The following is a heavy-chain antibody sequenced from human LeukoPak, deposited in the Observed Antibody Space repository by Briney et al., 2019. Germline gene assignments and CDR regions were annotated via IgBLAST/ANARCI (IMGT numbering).Heavy chain of an antibody. CDR1: GGSISSSSYY. D-gene: IGHD6-19*01. CDR3: ARSEFISAWTLFAFDI. V-gene: IGHV4-39*01. CDR2: IYYSGST. J-gene: IGHJ3*02. Sequence: SETLSLTCTVSGGSISSSSYYWGWIRQPPGKGLEWIGSIYYSGSTYYNPSLKSRVTISLDTSKNQVSLKLSSVPAADTAVYYCARSEFISAWTLFAFDIWGQGTMVTVSS.